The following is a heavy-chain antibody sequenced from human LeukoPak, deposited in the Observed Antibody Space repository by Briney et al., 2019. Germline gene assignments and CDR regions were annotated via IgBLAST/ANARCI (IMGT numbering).Heavy chain of an antibody. Sequence: KPSETLSLTCTVSGGSISSSSYYWGWIRQPPGKGLEWIGSIYYSGSTYYNPSLKSRVTISVDTSKNQFSLKLSSVTAADTAVYYCVRHINPYYYDSSSGAYWYFDLWGRGTLVTVSS. CDR1: GGSISSSSYY. D-gene: IGHD3-22*01. CDR2: IYYSGST. CDR3: VRHINPYYYDSSSGAYWYFDL. V-gene: IGHV4-39*01. J-gene: IGHJ2*01.